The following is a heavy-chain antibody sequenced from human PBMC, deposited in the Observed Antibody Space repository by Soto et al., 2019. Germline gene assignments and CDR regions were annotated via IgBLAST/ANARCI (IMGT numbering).Heavy chain of an antibody. J-gene: IGHJ3*02. CDR2: IYYSGST. CDR1: GGSISSGDYY. CDR3: ASEFSGGSVLGAFDI. V-gene: IGHV4-30-4*01. D-gene: IGHD2-15*01. Sequence: QVQLQESGPGLVKPSQTLSLTCTVSGGSISSGDYYWSWIRQPPGKGLEWIGYIYYSGSTYYNPSLKSRVTIXXDXSXXQFSLKLSSVTAADTAVYYCASEFSGGSVLGAFDIWGQGTMVTVSS.